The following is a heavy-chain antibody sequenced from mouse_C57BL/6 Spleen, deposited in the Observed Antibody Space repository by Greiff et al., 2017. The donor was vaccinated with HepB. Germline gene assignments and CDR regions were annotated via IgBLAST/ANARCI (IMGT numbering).Heavy chain of an antibody. CDR1: GYAFSSYW. J-gene: IGHJ4*01. CDR2: IYPGDGDT. Sequence: VQLQQSGAELVKPGASVKISCKASGYAFSSYWMNWVKQRPGKGLEWIGQIYPGDGDTNYNGKFKGKATLTADKSSSTAYMQLSSLTSEDSAVYFCARWNTFYAMDYWGQGTSVTVSS. CDR3: ARWNTFYAMDY. V-gene: IGHV1-80*01. D-gene: IGHD5-2*01.